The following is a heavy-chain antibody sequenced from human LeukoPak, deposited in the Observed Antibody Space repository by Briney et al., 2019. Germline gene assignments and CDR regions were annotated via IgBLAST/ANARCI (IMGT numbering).Heavy chain of an antibody. CDR2: IYYSGST. Sequence: ASETLSLTCTVSGGSISSGGYYWSWIRQHPGKGLEWIGYIYYSGSTYYNPSLKSRVTISVDTPKNQFSLKLSSVTAADAAVYYCARNYYYGVDYWGQGTLVTVSS. V-gene: IGHV4-31*03. D-gene: IGHD3-10*01. J-gene: IGHJ4*02. CDR1: GGSISSGGYY. CDR3: ARNYYYGVDY.